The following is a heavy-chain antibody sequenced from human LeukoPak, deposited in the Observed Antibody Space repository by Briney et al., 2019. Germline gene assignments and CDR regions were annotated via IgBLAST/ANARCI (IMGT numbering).Heavy chain of an antibody. CDR1: DFSFITYA. Sequence: GGSLRLSCAASDFSFITYAMSWVRQPPGKGLEWVSSIFPSGGEIHYADSVRGRFTISRDNSKSTLSLQMNSLRAEDTAIYYCATYRQVLLPFESWGQGTLVTVSS. J-gene: IGHJ4*02. D-gene: IGHD2-8*02. V-gene: IGHV3-23*01. CDR3: ATYRQVLLPFES. CDR2: IFPSGGEI.